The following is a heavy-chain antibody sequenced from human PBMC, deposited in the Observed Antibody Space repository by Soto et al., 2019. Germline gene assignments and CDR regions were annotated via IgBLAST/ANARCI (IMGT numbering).Heavy chain of an antibody. Sequence: QVQLQEPGPGLVKPSGTLSLTCAVSGDSIGNNNWWSWVRQPPGKGLEWIGEIHHSGNTNYNPSLKSRVSMSVEKSKNQFSLNLRSVTAADTAVYYCAHTIGAGSYVPYWGQGNLVTVSS. CDR1: GDSIGNNNW. CDR3: AHTIGAGSYVPY. V-gene: IGHV4-4*02. J-gene: IGHJ4*02. D-gene: IGHD3-10*01. CDR2: IHHSGNT.